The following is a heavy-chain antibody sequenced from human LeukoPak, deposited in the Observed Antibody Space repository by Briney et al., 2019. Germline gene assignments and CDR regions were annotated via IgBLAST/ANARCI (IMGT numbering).Heavy chain of an antibody. V-gene: IGHV3-48*01. D-gene: IGHD1-7*01. CDR3: ARGIVKYNWNLAGKYLDY. J-gene: IGHJ4*02. CDR1: GFTFSSYS. CDR2: ISSSSSTI. Sequence: GGSLRLSCAASGFTFSSYSMNWVRQAPGKGLEWVSYISSSSSTIYYTDSVKGRFTISRDNAKNSLYLQMNSLGAEDTAVYYCARGIVKYNWNLAGKYLDYWGQGTLVTVSS.